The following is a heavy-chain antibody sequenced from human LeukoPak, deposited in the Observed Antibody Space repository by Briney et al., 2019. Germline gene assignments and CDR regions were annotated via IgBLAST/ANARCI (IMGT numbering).Heavy chain of an antibody. CDR3: ARDCGSGGDCYQGDY. CDR2: IYTSGST. Sequence: KTSETLSLTCTVSGGSISSYYWSWIRQPAGKGLEWIGRIYTSGSTNYNPSLKSRVTMSVDTSKNQFSLKLSSVTAADTAVYYCARDCGSGGDCYQGDYWGQGTLVTVSS. CDR1: GGSISSYY. V-gene: IGHV4-4*07. D-gene: IGHD2-21*02. J-gene: IGHJ4*02.